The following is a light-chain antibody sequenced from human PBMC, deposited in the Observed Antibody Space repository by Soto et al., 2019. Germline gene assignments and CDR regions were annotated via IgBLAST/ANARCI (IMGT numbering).Light chain of an antibody. J-gene: IGKJ1*01. CDR3: QKYGSWPGT. CDR1: QSSSDT. CDR2: GAS. V-gene: IGKV3-15*01. Sequence: ELARPRSRGTLSVSPGGGARLSWRASQSSSDTLAWYQQKPGQAPRLLIYGASRRVTGCPGRFRGRGCGTDFTAKLRSLHSEDCAVYYGQKYGSWPGTCGQGTKVDIK.